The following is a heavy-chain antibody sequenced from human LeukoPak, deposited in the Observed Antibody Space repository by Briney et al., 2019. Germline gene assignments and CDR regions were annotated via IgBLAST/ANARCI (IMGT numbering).Heavy chain of an antibody. J-gene: IGHJ4*02. CDR1: GGSFSGYY. V-gene: IGHV4-34*01. D-gene: IGHD3-9*01. CDR2: INHSGST. Sequence: SETLSLTCAVYGGSFSGYYWSWIRQPPGKGLEWIGEINHSGSTNYNPSLKSRVTISVDTSKNQFSLRLSSVTAADTAVYYCARRAYFDWLPPDYWGQGTLVTVSS. CDR3: ARRAYFDWLPPDY.